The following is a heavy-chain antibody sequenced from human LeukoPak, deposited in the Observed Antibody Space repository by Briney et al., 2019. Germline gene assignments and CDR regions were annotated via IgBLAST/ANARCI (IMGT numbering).Heavy chain of an antibody. V-gene: IGHV3-30-3*01. Sequence: GGSLRLSCAASGFTFSTYAMHWVRQAPDKGLEWVAIISSDGSNKYYADSVKGRFTISRDNSKNTLYLQMNSLRAEDTAVYYCAGGSPYCSGTSCYFDNWGQGTLGTVSS. CDR3: AGGSPYCSGTSCYFDN. J-gene: IGHJ4*02. CDR2: ISSDGSNK. CDR1: GFTFSTYA. D-gene: IGHD2-15*01.